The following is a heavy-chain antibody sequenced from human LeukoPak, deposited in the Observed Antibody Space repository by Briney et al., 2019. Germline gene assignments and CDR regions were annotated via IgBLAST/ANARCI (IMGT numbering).Heavy chain of an antibody. V-gene: IGHV1-24*01. CDR1: GYTLTELS. Sequence: ASVKVSCKVSGYTLTELSMHWVRQAPGKGLEWMGGFDPEDGETIYVQKFQGRVTMTEDTSTDTAYMELSSLRSEDTAVYYCATNIVVVPAADHYYYYYGMDVWGQGTTVTVSS. CDR3: ATNIVVVPAADHYYYYYGMDV. CDR2: FDPEDGET. D-gene: IGHD2-2*01. J-gene: IGHJ6*02.